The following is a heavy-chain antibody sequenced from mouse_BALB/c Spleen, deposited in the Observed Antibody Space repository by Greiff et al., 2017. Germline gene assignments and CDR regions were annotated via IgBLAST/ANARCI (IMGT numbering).Heavy chain of an antibody. V-gene: IGHV14-1*02. J-gene: IGHJ4*01. CDR1: GFNIKDYY. Sequence: EVQLQQSGAELVRPGALVKLSCKASGFNIKDYYMHWVKQRPEQGLEWIGWIDPENGNTIYDPKFQGKASITADTSSNTAYLQLSSLTSEDTAVYYCARSNYGSSYGYYAMDYWGQGTSGTVSS. D-gene: IGHD1-1*01. CDR3: ARSNYGSSYGYYAMDY. CDR2: IDPENGNT.